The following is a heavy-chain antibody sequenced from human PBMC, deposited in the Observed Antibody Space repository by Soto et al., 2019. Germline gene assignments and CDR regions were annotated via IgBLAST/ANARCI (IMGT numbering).Heavy chain of an antibody. D-gene: IGHD3-3*01. CDR2: INPSGGST. V-gene: IGHV1-46*03. CDR3: ARDLLRITIFGVVIIGGQRGGIGQFDP. Sequence: ASVKVSCKASGYTFTSYYMHWVRQAPGQGLEWMGIINPSGGSTSYAQKFQGRVTMTRDTSTSTVYMELSSLRSEDTAVYYCARDLLRITIFGVVIIGGQRGGIGQFDPWGQGTLVTVSS. J-gene: IGHJ5*02. CDR1: GYTFTSYY.